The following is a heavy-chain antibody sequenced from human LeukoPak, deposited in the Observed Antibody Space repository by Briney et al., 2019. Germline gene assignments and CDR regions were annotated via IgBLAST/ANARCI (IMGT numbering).Heavy chain of an antibody. J-gene: IGHJ3*02. CDR1: RYTFIDYF. V-gene: IGHV1-2*02. Sequence: ASVKVSCKASRYTFIDYFIHGMRQTPGQGLEWLGWINPNSGVTRYAQKFQDRVTITRDTAAYMELSSLKSDDTAMYYCVRAVSGTLGGAFDIWGQGTAVTVSS. D-gene: IGHD1-7*01. CDR3: VRAVSGTLGGAFDI. CDR2: INPNSGVT.